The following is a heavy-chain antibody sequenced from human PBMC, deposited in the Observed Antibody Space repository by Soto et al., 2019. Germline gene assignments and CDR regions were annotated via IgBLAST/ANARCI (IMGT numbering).Heavy chain of an antibody. V-gene: IGHV3-11*04. CDR3: ARGYGAADY. CDR1: GFNFPNYG. J-gene: IGHJ4*02. Sequence: GGSLRLSCAASGFNFPNYGLGWVRQAPGKGLEWVSFLGSNPRTIYYSDSVKGRFTISRDNARTSLYLQMDSLRDEDTALYYCARGYGAADYCGRGTLVTVSS. D-gene: IGHD4-17*01. CDR2: LGSNPRTI.